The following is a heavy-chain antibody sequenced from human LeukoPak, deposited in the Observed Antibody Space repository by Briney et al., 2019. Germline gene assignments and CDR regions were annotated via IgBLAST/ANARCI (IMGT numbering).Heavy chain of an antibody. D-gene: IGHD3-22*01. J-gene: IGHJ1*01. CDR3: ARGGSSSGYYDFQH. CDR2: INPNSGGT. Sequence: ASVKVSCKASGYTFTGYYMHWVRQAPGQGLEWMGWINPNSGGTNYAQKFQGWVTMTRDTSISTAYMELSRLRSDDTAVYYCARGGSSSGYYDFQHWGQGTLVTVSS. CDR1: GYTFTGYY. V-gene: IGHV1-2*04.